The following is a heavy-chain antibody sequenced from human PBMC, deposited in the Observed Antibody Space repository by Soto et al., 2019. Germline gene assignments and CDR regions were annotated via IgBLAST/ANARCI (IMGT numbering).Heavy chain of an antibody. CDR2: IYYSGST. J-gene: IGHJ6*02. V-gene: IGHV4-59*01. Sequence: SETLSLTCTVSGGSISSYYWSWIRQPPGKGLEWIGYIYYSGSTNYNPSLKSRVTISVDTSKNQFSLKLSSVTAADTAVYYCARDKWIAVAGLNYYYYGMDVWGQGTTVTVSS. CDR1: GGSISSYY. CDR3: ARDKWIAVAGLNYYYYGMDV. D-gene: IGHD6-19*01.